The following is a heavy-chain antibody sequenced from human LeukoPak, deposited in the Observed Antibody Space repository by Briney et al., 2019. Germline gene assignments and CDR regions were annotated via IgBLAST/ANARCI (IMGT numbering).Heavy chain of an antibody. D-gene: IGHD2-2*01. CDR2: IYHSGST. V-gene: IGHV4-30-2*01. J-gene: IGHJ5*02. CDR1: GGSISSGGYS. CDR3: ARGSGNCSSTSCYRTTLDP. Sequence: SQTLCLTCAVSGGSISSGGYSWSWIRQPPGKGLEWIGYIYHSGSTYYNPSLKSRATISVDRSKNQFSLKLSSVTAADTAVYYCARGSGNCSSTSCYRTTLDPWGQGTLVTVSS.